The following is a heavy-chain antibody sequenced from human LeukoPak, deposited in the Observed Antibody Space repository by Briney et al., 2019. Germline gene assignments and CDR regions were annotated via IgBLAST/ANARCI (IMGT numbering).Heavy chain of an antibody. Sequence: PSETLSLXXXVSGGSLXXXXXXXSWIRQPPXXXXXXIAYIYXXXSHYSNPSLKXRXSISVDTSKNQFSLKLSSVTAADTAVYYCARGDSSSWSFKIWGQGTLVTVSS. CDR3: ARGDSSSWSFKI. CDR2: IYXXXSH. CDR1: GGSLXXXXXX. D-gene: IGHD6-13*01. V-gene: IGHV4-30-4*01. J-gene: IGHJ4*02.